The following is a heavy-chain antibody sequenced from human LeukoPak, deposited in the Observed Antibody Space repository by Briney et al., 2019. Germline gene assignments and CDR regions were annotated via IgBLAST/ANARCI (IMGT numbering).Heavy chain of an antibody. CDR2: INGDGSNT. CDR1: GFTFSYYW. J-gene: IGHJ6*02. CDR3: ARPVVRGVKGGLDV. D-gene: IGHD3-10*01. V-gene: IGHV3-74*01. Sequence: PGGSLRLSCAASGFTFSYYWMHWVRQTPGKGLVWVSRINGDGSNTNYADSVKGRFTISRDNAKNTLYLQMNSLRAEDTAVYYCARPVVRGVKGGLDVWGQGTTVTASS.